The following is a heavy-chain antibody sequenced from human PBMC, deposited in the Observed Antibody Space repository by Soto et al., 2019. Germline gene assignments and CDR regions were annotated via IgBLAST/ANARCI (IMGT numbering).Heavy chain of an antibody. D-gene: IGHD1-26*01. J-gene: IGHJ6*02. V-gene: IGHV1-69*08. CDR3: AGDPIEGATRRYGMDV. Sequence: QVQLVQSGAEVKKPGSSVKVSCKASGGTFSSYTISWVRQAPGQGLEWMGRIIPILGLANYAQKFQGRVTITADQSTSTSYMELSSLRSEHTAVYYCAGDPIEGATRRYGMDVWGPGTTVTVSS. CDR2: IIPILGLA. CDR1: GGTFSSYT.